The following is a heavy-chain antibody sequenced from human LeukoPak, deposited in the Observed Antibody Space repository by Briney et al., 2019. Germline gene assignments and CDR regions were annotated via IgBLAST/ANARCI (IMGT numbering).Heavy chain of an antibody. V-gene: IGHV3-7*03. D-gene: IGHD3-10*01. Sequence: PGGSLRLSCAASGFNFNNYWMNWIRQAPGKGLEWVASIKRDGSEQRYVDSVEGRFTISRDGAKSSLFLHMNSLRVEDTALYYCARVNYGLDIWGQGTPVTVSS. CDR2: IKRDGSEQ. CDR1: GFNFNNYW. J-gene: IGHJ4*02. CDR3: ARVNYGLDI.